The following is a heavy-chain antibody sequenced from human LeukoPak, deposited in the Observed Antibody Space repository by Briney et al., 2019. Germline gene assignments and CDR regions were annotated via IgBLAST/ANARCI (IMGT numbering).Heavy chain of an antibody. CDR1: GDSISGTTVA. Sequence: SQTLSLTCAISGDSISGTTVAWNWVRLSPSRGLEWLGRTLYRSKWLFDYAPSVKGRLIINPDISKNQFSLQLESVTPEDTALYYCTRGPDNLLHGRAFDFWGQGTMVTVSS. V-gene: IGHV6-1*01. D-gene: IGHD5-24*01. J-gene: IGHJ3*01. CDR2: TLYRSKWLF. CDR3: TRGPDNLLHGRAFDF.